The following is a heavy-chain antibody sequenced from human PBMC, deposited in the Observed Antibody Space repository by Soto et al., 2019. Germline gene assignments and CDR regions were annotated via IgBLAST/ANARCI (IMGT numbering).Heavy chain of an antibody. CDR2: TYSSGYT. D-gene: IGHD3-10*01. CDR3: ARSGGSVGSMRHFDY. Sequence: EVQVLESGGGLVQPGGSLRLSCAASGFTVSSNYMSWVRQAPGMGLEWVSVTYSSGYTDYADSVKGRFTISRDNSKNTLYLQMNSLRAEDTALYYCARSGGSVGSMRHFDYWGQGTLVTVSS. V-gene: IGHV3-66*01. CDR1: GFTVSSNY. J-gene: IGHJ4*02.